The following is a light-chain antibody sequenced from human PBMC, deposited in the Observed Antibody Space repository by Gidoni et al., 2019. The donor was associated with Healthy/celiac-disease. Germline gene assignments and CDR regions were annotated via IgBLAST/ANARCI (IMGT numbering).Light chain of an antibody. CDR1: SSDVGSYNL. CDR3: CSYAGSRV. J-gene: IGLJ3*02. CDR2: DGS. Sequence: QSSLTQPASVPGSPGQSITSSCTGTSSDVGSYNLVSWYQQHPGKAPKLMIYDGSKRPSGVSNRFSGSKSGNTASLTISGLQAEDEADYYCCSYAGSRVFGGGTKLTVL. V-gene: IGLV2-23*01.